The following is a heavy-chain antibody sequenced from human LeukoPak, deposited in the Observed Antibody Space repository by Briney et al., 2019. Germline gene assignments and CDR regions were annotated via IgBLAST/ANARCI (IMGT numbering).Heavy chain of an antibody. CDR1: GYTFTGYY. V-gene: IGHV1-2*02. CDR3: ARGTMVRGVIEY. D-gene: IGHD3-10*01. Sequence: ASVKVSCKASGYTFTGYYMHWVREAPGRGLEWMGWINPNSGGTNYAQKFQGRVTMTRDTSISTAYMELSRLRSDDTAVYYCARGTMVRGVIEYWGPGTLVTVAS. J-gene: IGHJ4*02. CDR2: INPNSGGT.